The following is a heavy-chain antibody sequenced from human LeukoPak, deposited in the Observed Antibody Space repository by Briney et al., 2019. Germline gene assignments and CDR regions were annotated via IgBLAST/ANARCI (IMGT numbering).Heavy chain of an antibody. CDR2: INQDGSEQ. V-gene: IGHV3-7*01. J-gene: IGHJ4*02. CDR1: GFPFTDYW. CDR3: SRSLDY. Sequence: GGSLRLSCVASGFPFTDYWTDWVRQAPGKGMEWVANINQDGSEQYFAASVKGRFTISRDNAKKSLYLQMYSLRAEDTAIYYCSRSLDYLGQGALVTVSS.